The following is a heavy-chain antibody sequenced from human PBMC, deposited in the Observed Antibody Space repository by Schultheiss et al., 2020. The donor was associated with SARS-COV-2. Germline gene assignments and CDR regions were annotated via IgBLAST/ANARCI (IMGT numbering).Heavy chain of an antibody. CDR2: IYYSGST. Sequence: SETLSLTCTVSGGSISSDYWTWIRQPPGKGLEWIGYIYYSGSTNYNPSLKSRVTISVDTSKSQFSLKLISVTAADTAVYYCARTYCVSGNCYESFDYWGQGTLVTVSS. J-gene: IGHJ4*02. CDR3: ARTYCVSGNCYESFDY. V-gene: IGHV4-59*12. CDR1: GGSISSDY. D-gene: IGHD2-15*01.